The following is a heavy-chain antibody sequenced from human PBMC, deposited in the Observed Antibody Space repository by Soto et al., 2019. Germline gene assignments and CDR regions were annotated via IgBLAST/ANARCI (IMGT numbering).Heavy chain of an antibody. CDR2: IWYDGSNK. V-gene: IGHV3-33*01. Sequence: QVQLVESGGGVVQPGRSLRLSCAASGFTFSSYGRHWVRQAPGKGLEWVAVIWYDGSNKYYADSVKGRFTISRDNSKNTLYLQMNSLRAEDTAVYYCARVSIAALSGGMDVWGQGTTVTVSS. J-gene: IGHJ6*02. D-gene: IGHD6-6*01. CDR1: GFTFSSYG. CDR3: ARVSIAALSGGMDV.